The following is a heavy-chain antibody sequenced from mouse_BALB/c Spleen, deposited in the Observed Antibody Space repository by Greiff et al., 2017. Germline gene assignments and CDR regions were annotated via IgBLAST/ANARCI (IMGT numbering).Heavy chain of an antibody. V-gene: IGHV6-6*02. CDR3: TSGLRQVFAY. Sequence: EVQLQESGGGLVQPGGSMKLSCVASGFTFSNYWMNWVRQSPEKGLEWVAEIRLKSNNYATHYAESVKGRFTISRDDSKSSVYLQMNNLRAEDTGIYYCTSGLRQVFAYWGQGTLVTVSA. CDR2: IRLKSNNYAT. CDR1: GFTFSNYW. D-gene: IGHD2-4*01. J-gene: IGHJ3*01.